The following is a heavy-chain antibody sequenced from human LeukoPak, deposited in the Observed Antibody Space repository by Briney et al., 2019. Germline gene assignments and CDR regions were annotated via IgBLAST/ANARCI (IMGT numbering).Heavy chain of an antibody. Sequence: GGSLRLSCAASGFTLSSYAMSWVRQAPGKGLEWVSVISASGGDTDFADSVKGRFTISRDNSKNTLYLQMNSLRAEDTAVYYCAKRGGNFYFDYWGQGTLVTVSS. CDR3: AKRGGNFYFDY. V-gene: IGHV3-23*01. J-gene: IGHJ4*02. CDR2: ISASGGDT. CDR1: GFTLSSYA. D-gene: IGHD4-23*01.